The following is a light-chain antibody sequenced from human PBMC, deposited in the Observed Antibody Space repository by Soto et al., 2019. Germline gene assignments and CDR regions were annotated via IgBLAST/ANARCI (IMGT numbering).Light chain of an antibody. CDR3: SSYTSSLYV. J-gene: IGLJ1*01. V-gene: IGLV2-8*01. Sequence: QSALTQPPSASGSPGQSVTISCTGTSSDVGYYNYVSWYQQHPGKAPKLIIYEVNKRPSGVPDRFSGSKSGNTASLTISGLQAEDEADYYCSSYTSSLYVFGTGTKVTVL. CDR2: EVN. CDR1: SSDVGYYNY.